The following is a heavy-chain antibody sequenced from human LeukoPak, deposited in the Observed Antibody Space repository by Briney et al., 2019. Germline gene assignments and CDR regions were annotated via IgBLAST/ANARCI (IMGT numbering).Heavy chain of an antibody. CDR3: ARWDSGSCSD. CDR2: SRNKANNYII. Sequence: PGGSLRLSCAASGFTFSDHYMDWVRQAPGKGLEWVGRSRNKANNYIIEYAASVKSRFTISRDDSKNSLYLQMKSLKTEATAVYYCARWDSGSCSDWGQGTLVTV. V-gene: IGHV3-72*01. CDR1: GFTFSDHY. J-gene: IGHJ4*02. D-gene: IGHD1-26*01.